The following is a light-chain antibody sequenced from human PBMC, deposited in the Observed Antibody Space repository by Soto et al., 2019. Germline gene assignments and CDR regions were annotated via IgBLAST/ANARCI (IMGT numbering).Light chain of an antibody. V-gene: IGLV2-14*01. CDR2: EVS. CDR1: SSDVGGYNY. Sequence: QSALTQPASVSGSPGQSITISCTGTSSDVGGYNYVSWYQQHPGKAPKLMIYEVSYRPSGVSNRFSGSKSGNTASLTISGLRAEDEADYYCSSYTSSSTPVLFGGGTKVTVL. J-gene: IGLJ2*01. CDR3: SSYTSSSTPVL.